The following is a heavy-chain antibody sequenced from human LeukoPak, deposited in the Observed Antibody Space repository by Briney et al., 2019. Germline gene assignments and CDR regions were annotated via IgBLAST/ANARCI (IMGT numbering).Heavy chain of an antibody. V-gene: IGHV1-69*05. D-gene: IGHD5-12*01. J-gene: IGHJ3*02. CDR3: ARELVATIATGAFDI. Sequence: ASVKVSCKASGGTVSRYAISWVRQAPGQGLEWMGGIIPIFGTANYAQKFQGRVTITTDESTSTAYMELSSLRSEDTAVYYCARELVATIATGAFDIWGQGTMVTVSS. CDR2: IIPIFGTA. CDR1: GGTVSRYA.